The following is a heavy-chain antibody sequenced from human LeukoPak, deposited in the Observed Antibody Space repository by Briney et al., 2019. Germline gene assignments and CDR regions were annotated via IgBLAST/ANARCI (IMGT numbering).Heavy chain of an antibody. J-gene: IGHJ3*02. CDR3: ARAYSSSSGRDAFDS. D-gene: IGHD6-6*01. Sequence: GGSLRLSCAASGFTFNSYNMNWVRQAPGKGLEWVSYISSSSSTIYYADSVKGRFTISRDSAKTSLFLQVNSLRDEDTAVYYCARAYSSSSGRDAFDSWGLGTLVTVSS. CDR1: GFTFNSYN. CDR2: ISSSSSTI. V-gene: IGHV3-48*02.